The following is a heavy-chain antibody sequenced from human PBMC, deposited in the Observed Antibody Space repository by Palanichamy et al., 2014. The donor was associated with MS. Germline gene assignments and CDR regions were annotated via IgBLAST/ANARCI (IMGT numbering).Heavy chain of an antibody. Sequence: QVQLQESGPGQVKPSQTLSLTCSVSGDSISSGSYYWSWIRQPAGKGLEWIGRIYTSGSTNYNPSLKSRVTISIDTSNNQFSLRLTSVTAADTAVYYCARGYYGRGDSWGRGTLVTVSS. CDR3: ARGYYGRGDS. CDR2: IYTSGST. V-gene: IGHV4-61*02. J-gene: IGHJ4*02. CDR1: GDSISSGSYY. D-gene: IGHD2/OR15-2a*01.